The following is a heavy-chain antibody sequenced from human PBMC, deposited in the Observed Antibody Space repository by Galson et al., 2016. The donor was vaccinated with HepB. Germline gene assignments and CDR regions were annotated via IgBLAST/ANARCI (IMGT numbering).Heavy chain of an antibody. CDR3: SKVHIPTRYTGQTLDY. D-gene: IGHD5-12*01. V-gene: IGHV3-23*01. CDR1: GFTFSSYA. J-gene: IGHJ4*02. Sequence: SLRLSCAASGFTFSSYAMSWVRQAPGKGLEWVSAINGSGGSTYYADSVKGRFTISRDNSKSTLYLQMNSLRAGDKAVYYCSKVHIPTRYTGQTLDYWGQGTLVTVSS. CDR2: INGSGGST.